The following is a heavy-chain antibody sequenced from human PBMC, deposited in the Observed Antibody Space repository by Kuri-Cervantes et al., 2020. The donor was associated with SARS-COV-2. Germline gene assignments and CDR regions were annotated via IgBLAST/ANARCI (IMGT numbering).Heavy chain of an antibody. V-gene: IGHV3-21*01. CDR1: GFTFSSYS. J-gene: IGHJ6*02. D-gene: IGHD3-3*01. CDR3: AKDLGIRDFWSGYSYGMDV. Sequence: GGSLRLSCAASGFTFSSYSMNWVRQAPGKGLEWVSSISSSSSYIYYADSVKGRFTISRDNSKNTLYLQMNSLRAEDTAVYYCAKDLGIRDFWSGYSYGMDVWGQGTTVTVSS. CDR2: ISSSSSYI.